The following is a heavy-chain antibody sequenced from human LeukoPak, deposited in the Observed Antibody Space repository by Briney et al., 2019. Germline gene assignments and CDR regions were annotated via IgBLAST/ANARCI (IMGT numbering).Heavy chain of an antibody. Sequence: SETLSLTCTVSGGSISSYYWSWIRQPAGKGLEWIGRIYTSGSTNYNPSLKSRVTMSVDTSKNQFSLKLSSVTAADTAVYYCASGRGSSGWYGTYYFDYWGQGTLVIVSS. CDR3: ASGRGSSGWYGTYYFDY. CDR2: IYTSGST. V-gene: IGHV4-4*07. CDR1: GGSISSYY. D-gene: IGHD6-19*01. J-gene: IGHJ4*02.